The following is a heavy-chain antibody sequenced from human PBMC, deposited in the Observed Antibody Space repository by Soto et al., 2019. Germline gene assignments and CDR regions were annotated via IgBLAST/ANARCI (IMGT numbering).Heavy chain of an antibody. D-gene: IGHD6-13*01. CDR1: GFTFSSYW. CDR3: ARSTGYSSSWRVFDY. CDR2: IKQDGSDK. V-gene: IGHV3-7*03. Sequence: GGSLRLSCAASGFTFSSYWMSWVRQAPGKGLEWVANIKQDGSDKYYVDSVKGRFTISRDNAKNSLKLSSVTAADTAVYYCARSTGYSSSWRVFDYWGQGTLVTVSS. J-gene: IGHJ4*02.